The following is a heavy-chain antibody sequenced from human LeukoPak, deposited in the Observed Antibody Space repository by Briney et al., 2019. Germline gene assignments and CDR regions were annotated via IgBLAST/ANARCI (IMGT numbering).Heavy chain of an antibody. CDR3: AKDRARMTMFRGVIYSVFDY. Sequence: GRSLRLSCAASGFTFDDYAMHWVRQVPGKGLEWVSGISWNSGSIDYADSVKGRFTISRDNAKNSLYLQMNSLRAEDTALYYCAKDRARMTMFRGVIYSVFDYWGQGTLVTVSS. V-gene: IGHV3-9*01. J-gene: IGHJ4*02. D-gene: IGHD3-10*01. CDR2: ISWNSGSI. CDR1: GFTFDDYA.